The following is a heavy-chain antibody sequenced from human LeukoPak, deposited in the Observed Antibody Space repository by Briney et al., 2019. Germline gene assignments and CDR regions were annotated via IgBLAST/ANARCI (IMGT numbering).Heavy chain of an antibody. CDR2: INTNTGNP. J-gene: IGHJ6*03. V-gene: IGHV7-4-1*02. CDR3: ARDRDSSGYYGLYYYYMDV. D-gene: IGHD3-22*01. CDR1: GYTFTSYA. Sequence: ASVKVSCKASGYTFTSYAMNWVRQAPGQGLEWMGWINTNTGNPTYAQGFTGRFVFSLDTSVSTAYLQISSLKAEDTAVYYCARDRDSSGYYGLYYYYMDVWGKGTTVTVSS.